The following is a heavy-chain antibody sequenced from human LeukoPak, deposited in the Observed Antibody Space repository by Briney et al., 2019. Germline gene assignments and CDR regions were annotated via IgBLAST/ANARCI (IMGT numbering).Heavy chain of an antibody. J-gene: IGHJ6*02. CDR2: IIGGGVST. CDR3: ARKGCSSTSCYPPYYYYGMDV. CDR1: DSTLASKP. D-gene: IGHD2-2*01. Sequence: GGSLRPSVPPPDSTLASKPMSWVRRAPGRGLKWFSPIIGGGVSTYYADSVKGRFTISRDNSKNTLYLQMNSLRAEDTAVYYCARKGCSSTSCYPPYYYYGMDVWGQGTTVTVSS. V-gene: IGHV3-23*01.